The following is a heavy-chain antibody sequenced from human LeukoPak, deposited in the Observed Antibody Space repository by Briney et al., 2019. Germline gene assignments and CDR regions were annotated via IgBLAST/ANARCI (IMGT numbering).Heavy chain of an antibody. Sequence: GGSLRLSCAASGFTFSSYAMSWVRQAPGKGLEWVSAISGSGGSTYYADSVKGRFTISRDNFKNTLYLQMNSLRAEDTAVYYCAAIVVVAATPDYWGQGTLVTVSS. CDR3: AAIVVVAATPDY. CDR2: ISGSGGST. D-gene: IGHD2-15*01. CDR1: GFTFSSYA. J-gene: IGHJ4*02. V-gene: IGHV3-23*01.